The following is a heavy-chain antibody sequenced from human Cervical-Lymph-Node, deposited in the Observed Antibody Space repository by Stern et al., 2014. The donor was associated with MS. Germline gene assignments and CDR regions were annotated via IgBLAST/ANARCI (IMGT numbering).Heavy chain of an antibody. Sequence: VQLGQSGGGLVQPGKSLRLSCVGSGFIFDDYAMHWVRQVPGKAPEWVSGIDWNSGRILYADSVKGRFTTSRDNAKNSLYLQMNSLRPEDTALYYCARVRVGANDFWGQGTLVTVSS. D-gene: IGHD1-26*01. CDR1: GFIFDDYA. CDR2: IDWNSGRI. V-gene: IGHV3-9*01. CDR3: ARVRVGANDF. J-gene: IGHJ4*02.